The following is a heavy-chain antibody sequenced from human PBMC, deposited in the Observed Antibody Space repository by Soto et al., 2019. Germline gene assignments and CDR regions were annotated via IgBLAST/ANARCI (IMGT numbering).Heavy chain of an antibody. CDR1: GFTLSNHG. Sequence: ESGGGVVQPGRSLRLSCAASGFTLSNHGMQWVRQAPGKGLEWVAVTSSDGSIEHYADSVKGRFTISRDNSKNTLYLQMNSLRAEDTAVYYCARAGIAVAGKSGDYFDYWGQGTLVTVSS. CDR3: ARAGIAVAGKSGDYFDY. J-gene: IGHJ4*02. V-gene: IGHV3-30*03. CDR2: TSSDGSIE. D-gene: IGHD6-19*01.